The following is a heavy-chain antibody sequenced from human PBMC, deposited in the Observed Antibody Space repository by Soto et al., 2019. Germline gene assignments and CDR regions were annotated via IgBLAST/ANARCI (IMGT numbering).Heavy chain of an antibody. J-gene: IGHJ4*02. CDR1: GFTFSSFW. CDR2: MNEYGSER. Sequence: EVQLVESGGGLVQPGGPREPSVSAPGFTFSSFWWSGPRRVPGKGLEGVASMNEYGSERYYVDSVKGRFTISRDNAKNSLYLQMNSLRAEDTAVYYCARATGADKEDYWGQGTLVTVSS. D-gene: IGHD3-10*01. V-gene: IGHV3-7*04. CDR3: ARATGADKEDY.